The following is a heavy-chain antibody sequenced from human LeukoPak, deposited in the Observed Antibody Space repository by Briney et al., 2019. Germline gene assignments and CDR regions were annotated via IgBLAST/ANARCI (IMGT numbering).Heavy chain of an antibody. CDR3: ARDGSIHDYVWGSYRNMDV. D-gene: IGHD3-16*02. Sequence: SETLSLTCTVSGGSISSGSYYWSWIRQPAGKGLEWIGRIYTSGSTNYNPSLKSRVTISVGTSKNQFSLKLSSVTAADTAVYYCARDGSIHDYVWGSYRNMDVWGKGTTVTVSS. V-gene: IGHV4-61*02. J-gene: IGHJ6*04. CDR2: IYTSGST. CDR1: GGSISSGSYY.